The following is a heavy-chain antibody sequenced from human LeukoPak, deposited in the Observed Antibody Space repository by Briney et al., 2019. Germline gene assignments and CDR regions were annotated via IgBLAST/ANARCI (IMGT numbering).Heavy chain of an antibody. CDR1: GYTFTNYY. D-gene: IGHD3-22*01. CDR2: ISAYNGNT. Sequence: ASVKVSCKASGYTFTNYYISWVRQAPGQGLEWMGWISAYNGNTNYAQNLQGRVTLTTDTSTSTAYVELRSLRSDDTAVYYCARSKGGITMIVVVNSAFDVWGPGTMVTVSS. CDR3: ARSKGGITMIVVVNSAFDV. J-gene: IGHJ3*01. V-gene: IGHV1-18*01.